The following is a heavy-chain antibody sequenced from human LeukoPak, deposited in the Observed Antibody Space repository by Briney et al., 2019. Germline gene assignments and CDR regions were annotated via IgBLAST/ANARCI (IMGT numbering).Heavy chain of an antibody. CDR2: INTNTGNP. CDR3: ARSYGAFEGATYYYYGMDV. J-gene: IGHJ6*02. V-gene: IGHV7-4-1*02. CDR1: GYTFTNYG. D-gene: IGHD3-10*01. Sequence: ASVKVSCKASGYTFTNYGLSWVRQAPGQGLEWMGWINTNTGNPKSAQGFTERFVFSLDASVSTAYLQISSLKAADTAVYYCARSYGAFEGATYYYYGMDVWGRGATVTVSS.